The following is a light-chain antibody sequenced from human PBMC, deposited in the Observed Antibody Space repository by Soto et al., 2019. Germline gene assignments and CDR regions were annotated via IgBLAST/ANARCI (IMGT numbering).Light chain of an antibody. CDR3: QQDGSSPGIT. V-gene: IGKV3-20*01. CDR2: GAS. CDR1: QSVSSSY. Sequence: EIVLTQSPGTLSLSPGERATLSCRASQSVSSSYLAWYQQKPGQAPRLLIYGASSRATGIPDRFSGSGSGIAFTITISRLEPEDFAVYYCQQDGSSPGITFGPGTQVYIK. J-gene: IGKJ3*01.